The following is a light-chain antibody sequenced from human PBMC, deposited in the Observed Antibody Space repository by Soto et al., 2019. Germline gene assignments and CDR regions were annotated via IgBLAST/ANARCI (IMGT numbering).Light chain of an antibody. J-gene: IGLJ2*01. V-gene: IGLV2-11*01. CDR1: NSDVGGYNY. CDR3: CSYAGSYTYVV. Sequence: QSALTQPRSVSGSPGQSVTISCTGTNSDVGGYNYVSWYQQHPDKAPKLMIYDVSKRPSGVPDRFSGSKSGNTASLTISGLQAEDEADYYCCSYAGSYTYVVFGGGTKLTVL. CDR2: DVS.